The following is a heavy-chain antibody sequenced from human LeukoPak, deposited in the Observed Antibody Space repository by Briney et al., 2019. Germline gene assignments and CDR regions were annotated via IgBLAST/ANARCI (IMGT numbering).Heavy chain of an antibody. Sequence: SVKVSCKASGYTFTGYYMHWLRQAPGQGLEWMGWINPNSGGTNYAQTFQGRVTMTRDTSITTAYMELSRPRSDDTAVYYCARLVPAGNYYYFGMDVWGQGTTVIVSS. J-gene: IGHJ6*02. V-gene: IGHV1-2*02. CDR1: GYTFTGYY. CDR2: INPNSGGT. CDR3: ARLVPAGNYYYFGMDV. D-gene: IGHD2-2*01.